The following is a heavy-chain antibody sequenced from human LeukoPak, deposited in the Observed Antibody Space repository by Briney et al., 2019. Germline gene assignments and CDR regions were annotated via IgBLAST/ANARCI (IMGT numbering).Heavy chain of an antibody. Sequence: GGSLRLSCAASGFTFSSYGTHWVRQAPGKGLEWVAVISYDGSNKYYADSVKGRFTTSRDNSKNTLYLQMNSLRAEDTAVYYCAKCWNYYDSSGYSGCSFDYWGQGTLVTVSS. CDR1: GFTFSSYG. CDR3: AKCWNYYDSSGYSGCSFDY. V-gene: IGHV3-30*18. CDR2: ISYDGSNK. D-gene: IGHD3-22*01. J-gene: IGHJ4*02.